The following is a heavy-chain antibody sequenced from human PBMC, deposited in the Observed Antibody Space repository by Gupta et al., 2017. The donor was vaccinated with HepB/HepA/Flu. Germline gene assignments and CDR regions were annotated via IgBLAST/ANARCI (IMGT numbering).Heavy chain of an antibody. CDR2: ISYDGSNK. D-gene: IGHD4-17*01. Sequence: QVQLVESGGGVVQPGRSLRLSCAASGFTFSSYAMHWVRQAPGKGLEWVAVISYDGSNKYYADSVKGRFTISRDNSKNTLYLQMNSLRAEDTAVYYCARDRFGGGYGDYFTFDYWGQGTLVTVSS. V-gene: IGHV3-30-3*01. CDR3: ARDRFGGGYGDYFTFDY. J-gene: IGHJ4*02. CDR1: GFTFSSYA.